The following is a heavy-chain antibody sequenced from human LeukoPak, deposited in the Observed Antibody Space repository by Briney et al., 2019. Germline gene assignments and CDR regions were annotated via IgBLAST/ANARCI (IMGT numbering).Heavy chain of an antibody. D-gene: IGHD3-3*01. CDR1: GGSISSYY. CDR2: IYTSGST. V-gene: IGHV4-4*07. CDR3: ARDPDPYYDFWSGSPYGMDV. Sequence: SETLSLTCTVSGGSISSYYWSWIRQPAGKGLEWIGRIYTSGSTNYNPSLKSRVTMSVDTSKNQFSLKLSSVTAADTAVYHCARDPDPYYDFWSGSPYGMDVWGQGTTVTVSS. J-gene: IGHJ6*02.